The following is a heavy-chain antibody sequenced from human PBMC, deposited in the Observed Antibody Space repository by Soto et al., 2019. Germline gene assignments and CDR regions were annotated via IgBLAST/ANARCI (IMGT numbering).Heavy chain of an antibody. D-gene: IGHD6-13*01. CDR3: AKGLSSRPDEYFQH. V-gene: IGHV3-23*01. Sequence: GGSLRLSCAASGFTFSSHAMSWVRQAPGKGLEWVSAISGSGGSTYYADSVKGRFTISRDNSKNTLYLQMNSLRAEDTAVYYCAKGLSSRPDEYFQHWGQGTLVTVSS. J-gene: IGHJ1*01. CDR2: ISGSGGST. CDR1: GFTFSSHA.